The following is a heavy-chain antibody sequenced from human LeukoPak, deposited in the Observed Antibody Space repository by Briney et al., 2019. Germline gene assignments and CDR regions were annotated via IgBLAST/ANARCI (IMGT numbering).Heavy chain of an antibody. CDR1: GYRFTSYW. CDR3: ARHARGEYSYGDY. V-gene: IGHV5-51*01. D-gene: IGHD5-18*01. CDR2: IHPEDSNT. J-gene: IGHJ4*02. Sequence: GESLKISCKGSGYRFTSYWIAWVRQMPGKGLEWMGIIHPEDSNTRYRPSFQGQVTISADKSINTAYLQWTSLKASDSAMYYCARHARGEYSYGDYWGQGTPVTASS.